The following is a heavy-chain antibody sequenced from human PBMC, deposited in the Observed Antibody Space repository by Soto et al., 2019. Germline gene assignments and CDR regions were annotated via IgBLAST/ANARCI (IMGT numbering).Heavy chain of an antibody. CDR2: LNTYGNT. Sequence: PSETLSPTCTVSGGSISSYRWSWIRQPAGKGLEWIGRLNTYGNTHYKPSLKSRVTVSVDTSKKQFSLQLNSVTAADTAVYYCARGGASSKWVDPWGQGTLVTVS. D-gene: IGHD3-10*01. CDR1: GGSISSYR. V-gene: IGHV4-4*07. J-gene: IGHJ5*02. CDR3: ARGGASSKWVDP.